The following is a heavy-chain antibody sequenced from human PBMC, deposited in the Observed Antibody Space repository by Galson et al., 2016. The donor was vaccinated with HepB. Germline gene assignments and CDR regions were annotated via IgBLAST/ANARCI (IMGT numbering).Heavy chain of an antibody. CDR3: AHRTLGYCTSSSCHYYFDS. D-gene: IGHD2-15*01. J-gene: IGHJ4*02. Sequence: KPTQTLTLTCTFSGFSLSTSGVGVGWIRQPPGKALEWLALIYWDDDKRYSPSLKSRLSIIKDTSKNQVVLTMTNMDPVDTATYYCAHRTLGYCTSSSCHYYFDSWGQGTLVTVSS. CDR2: IYWDDDK. V-gene: IGHV2-5*02. CDR1: GFSLSTSGVG.